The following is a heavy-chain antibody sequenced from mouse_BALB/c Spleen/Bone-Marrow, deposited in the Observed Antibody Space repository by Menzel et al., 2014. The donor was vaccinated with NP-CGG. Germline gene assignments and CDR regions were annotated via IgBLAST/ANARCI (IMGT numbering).Heavy chain of an antibody. J-gene: IGHJ2*01. CDR1: GYTFTTYW. CDR2: INPSTGYT. CDR3: ARDLDY. Sequence: VQLQESGAELAKPGASVKMSCKASGYTFTTYWMHWVKQRPGQGLEWIGYINPSTGYTEYNQKFKDKATLTADKSSSTAYMQLISLTFEDSAVYYSARDLDYWGQGTTLTVSS. V-gene: IGHV1-7*01.